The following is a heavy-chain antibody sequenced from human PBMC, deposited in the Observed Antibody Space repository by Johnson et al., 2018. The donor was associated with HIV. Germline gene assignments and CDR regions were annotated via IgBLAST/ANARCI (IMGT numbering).Heavy chain of an antibody. CDR3: ARVIDQYFDSILDDAFDI. CDR2: ISYDGSTK. D-gene: IGHD3-22*01. V-gene: IGHV3-30*04. CDR1: GFTLSSYA. Sequence: QVQLVESGGGVVQPGRSLRLSCAASGFTLSSYAMHWVRQAPGKGLEWVAVISYDGSTKYYADSVRGRFTISRDNSKNTLYLQMNSLRADDTAVYYCARVIDQYFDSILDDAFDIWGQGTLVTVSS. J-gene: IGHJ3*02.